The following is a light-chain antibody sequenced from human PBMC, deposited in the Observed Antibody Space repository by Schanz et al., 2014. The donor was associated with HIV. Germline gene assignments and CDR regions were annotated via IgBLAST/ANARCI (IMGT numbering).Light chain of an antibody. CDR2: LNSDGSH. J-gene: IGLJ3*02. Sequence: QPVLTQSSSASVSLGSSVKLTCSLSSGHSIYTIAWHQQQPGKAPRYLMKLNSDGSHSKGDGIPDRFSGSSSGAERYLTISSLQSEDEADYYCQTWGTGIQVFGGGTKLTVL. V-gene: IGLV4-69*01. CDR1: SGHSIYT. CDR3: QTWGTGIQV.